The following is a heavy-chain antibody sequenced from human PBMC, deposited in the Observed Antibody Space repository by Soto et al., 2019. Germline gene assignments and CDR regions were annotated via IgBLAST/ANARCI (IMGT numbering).Heavy chain of an antibody. V-gene: IGHV4-31*03. CDR1: GGSISSGGYY. D-gene: IGHD4-17*01. Sequence: QVQLQESGPGLVKPSQTLSLTCTVSGGSISSGGYYWSWIRPHPGKGLEWFGYIYYSGSTYYNPSLRSRVSISVDTSKNQFSLKLSSVTAADTAVYYCARGPEATVTAFDYWGQGTLVTVSS. J-gene: IGHJ4*02. CDR2: IYYSGST. CDR3: ARGPEATVTAFDY.